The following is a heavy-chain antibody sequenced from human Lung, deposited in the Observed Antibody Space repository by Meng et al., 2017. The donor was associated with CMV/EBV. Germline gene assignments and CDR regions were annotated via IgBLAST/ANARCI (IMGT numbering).Heavy chain of an antibody. CDR2: ISASGNT. Sequence: QVQTPGTGPGLWHPSATPSLHCCCSCDSPINYHWRWDRPPAGKGLEWIGRISASGNTRYHPSLKSRVTMSVDTSKNQFSLKLSSVTAADTAVYYCARDFGSSWYPNWFDPWGQGTLVTVSS. V-gene: IGHV4-4*07. J-gene: IGHJ5*02. CDR1: CDSPINYH. D-gene: IGHD6-13*01. CDR3: ARDFGSSWYPNWFDP.